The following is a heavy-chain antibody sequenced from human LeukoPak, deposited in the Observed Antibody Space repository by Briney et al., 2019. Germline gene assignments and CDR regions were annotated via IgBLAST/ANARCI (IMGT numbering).Heavy chain of an antibody. Sequence: SETLSLTCAVYGGSFSGYYWSWIRQPPEKGLEWIGEINHSGSTNYNPSLKSRVTISVDTSKNQFSLKLSSVTAADTAVYYCASRTHYDFWSGYYYYMDVWGKGTTVTVSS. D-gene: IGHD3-3*01. CDR1: GGSFSGYY. CDR2: INHSGST. CDR3: ASRTHYDFWSGYYYYMDV. J-gene: IGHJ6*03. V-gene: IGHV4-34*01.